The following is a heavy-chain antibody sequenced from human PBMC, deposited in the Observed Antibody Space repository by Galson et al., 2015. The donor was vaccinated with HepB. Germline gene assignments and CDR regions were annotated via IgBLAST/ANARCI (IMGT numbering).Heavy chain of an antibody. CDR2: IIPIFGTA. CDR1: GGTFSSYA. D-gene: IGHD3-10*01. Sequence: SVKVSCKASGGTFSSYAISWVRQAPRQGLEWMGGIIPIFGTANYAQKFQGRVTITADESTSTAYMELSSLRSEDTAVYYCARDYGSGSYYNHRGYYYGMDVWGQGTTVTVSS. V-gene: IGHV1-69*13. CDR3: ARDYGSGSYYNHRGYYYGMDV. J-gene: IGHJ6*02.